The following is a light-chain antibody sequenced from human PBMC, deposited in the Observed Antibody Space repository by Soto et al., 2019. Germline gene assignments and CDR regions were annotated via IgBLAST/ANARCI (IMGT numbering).Light chain of an antibody. J-gene: IGKJ4*01. CDR1: QSGSSN. V-gene: IGKV3-15*01. CDR3: QEYNVWPLA. Sequence: EIVMTQSPATLSVSPGERATLSCRASQSGSSNLAWYQQKPGQTPKLLIYIASTRATSIPARFSGSGSGTEFTRTFGSLPTKDFAVYYCQEYNVWPLAFGGGTKV. CDR2: IAS.